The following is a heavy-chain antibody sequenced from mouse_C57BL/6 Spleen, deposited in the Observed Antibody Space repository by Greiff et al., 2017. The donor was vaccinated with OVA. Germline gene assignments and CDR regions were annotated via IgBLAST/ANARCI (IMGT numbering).Heavy chain of an antibody. V-gene: IGHV1-50*01. D-gene: IGHD2-5*01. Sequence: QVQLQQPGAELVKPGASVKLSCKASGYTFTSYWMQWVKQRPGQGLEWIGEIDPSDSYTNYNQKFKGKATLTVDTSSSTAYMQLSSLTSEDSAVYYCARYYYSKGYYFDYWGQGTTLTVSS. CDR3: ARYYYSKGYYFDY. CDR2: IDPSDSYT. CDR1: GYTFTSYW. J-gene: IGHJ2*01.